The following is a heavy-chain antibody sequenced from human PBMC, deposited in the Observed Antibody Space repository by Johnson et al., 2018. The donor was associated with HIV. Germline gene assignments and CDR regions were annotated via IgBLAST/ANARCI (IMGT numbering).Heavy chain of an antibody. V-gene: IGHV3-30*18. CDR1: GFTFSSYD. D-gene: IGHD3-16*01. Sequence: QVQLVESGGGLIQPGGSLRVSCGASGFTFSSYDMHWVRQAPGKGLEWVAVITYAGTKKYFAASVKGRFNISRDHSKNTLYLQMNSGRPEDAAVYYCAKPPSMGADAFDIWGQGTMVTVSS. CDR2: ITYAGTKK. CDR3: AKPPSMGADAFDI. J-gene: IGHJ3*02.